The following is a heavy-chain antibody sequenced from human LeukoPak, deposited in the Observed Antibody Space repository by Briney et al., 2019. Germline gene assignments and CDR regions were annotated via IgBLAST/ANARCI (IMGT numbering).Heavy chain of an antibody. CDR1: GGSIRTGDYY. CDR3: ARRNFYYYGSGTYPARFDY. CDR2: IYFSGDT. J-gene: IGHJ4*02. D-gene: IGHD3-10*01. Sequence: PSETLSLTCTVSGGSIRTGDYYWSWIRQPPGKGLEWIGNIYFSGDTSYNPSLKSRLTISLDTSKNQFSLTLTSVTAADTAFYYCARRNFYYYGSGTYPARFDYWGQGTLATVSS. V-gene: IGHV4-30-4*01.